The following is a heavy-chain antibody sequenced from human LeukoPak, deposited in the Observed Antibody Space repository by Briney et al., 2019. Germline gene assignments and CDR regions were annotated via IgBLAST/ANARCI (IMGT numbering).Heavy chain of an antibody. CDR1: GFTFSNFW. CDR3: AKESGALGAPLYDY. CDR2: IKQDETEK. V-gene: IGHV3-7*03. J-gene: IGHJ4*02. D-gene: IGHD4/OR15-4a*01. Sequence: GGPLRLSCTASGFTFSNFWMGWVRQAPGKGLEWVANIKQDETEKFYLGSVKGRFTISRDNAKNSLYLQMNSLRAEDTAVYYCAKESGALGAPLYDYWGQGILVTGSS.